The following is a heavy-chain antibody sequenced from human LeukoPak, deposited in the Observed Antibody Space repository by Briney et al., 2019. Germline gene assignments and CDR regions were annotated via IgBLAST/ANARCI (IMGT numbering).Heavy chain of an antibody. D-gene: IGHD6-13*01. V-gene: IGHV3-23*01. CDR1: GFTFSSYA. Sequence: GSLRLSCAASGFTFSSYAMSWVRQAPGKGLEWVSAISGSGGSTYYADSVKGRFTISRDNSKNTLYLQMNSLRAEDTAVYYCAKAQAYSSSLTPFDYWGQGTLVTVSS. CDR2: ISGSGGST. CDR3: AKAQAYSSSLTPFDY. J-gene: IGHJ4*02.